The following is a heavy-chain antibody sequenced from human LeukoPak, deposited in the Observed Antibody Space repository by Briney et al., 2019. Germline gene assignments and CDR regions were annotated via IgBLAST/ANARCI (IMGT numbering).Heavy chain of an antibody. CDR2: ITTTGDRI. J-gene: IGHJ4*02. V-gene: IGHV3-48*03. D-gene: IGHD2-2*01. CDR1: GFTFSSYE. Sequence: GGSLRLSCEASGFTFSSYEMNWVRQAPGKGLEWISYITTTGDRIQYADSVKGRFTISRDNAKNSLYLQMNSLRAEDTGVYLCARDTKDYWGQGTLVVVSS. CDR3: ARDTKDY.